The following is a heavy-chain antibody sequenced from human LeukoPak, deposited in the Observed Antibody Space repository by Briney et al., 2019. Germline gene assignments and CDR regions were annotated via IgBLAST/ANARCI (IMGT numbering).Heavy chain of an antibody. D-gene: IGHD3-22*01. CDR2: IFYSGST. V-gene: IGHV4-39*01. Sequence: SETLSLTCTVSGGSISTSSYYWGWVRQPPGKGLEWIGNIFYSGSTFYNPSLKSRVTISVDTSKNQFSLKLSSVTAADTAVYYCARIVYYYDSSGYWVNAFDIWGQGTMVTVSS. CDR1: GGSISTSSYY. CDR3: ARIVYYYDSSGYWVNAFDI. J-gene: IGHJ3*02.